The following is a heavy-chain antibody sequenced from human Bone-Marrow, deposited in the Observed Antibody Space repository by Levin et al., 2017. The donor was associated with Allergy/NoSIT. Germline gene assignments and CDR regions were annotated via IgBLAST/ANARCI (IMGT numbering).Heavy chain of an antibody. J-gene: IGHJ6*03. CDR3: AREDDFWSGYPQYYYYYYMDV. CDR1: GFTFSSYA. Sequence: GGSLRLSCAASGFTFSSYAMHWVRQAPGKGLEWVAVISYDGSNKYYADSVKGRFTISRDNSKNTLYLQMNSLRAEDTAVYYCAREDDFWSGYPQYYYYYYMDVWGKGTTVTVSS. CDR2: ISYDGSNK. D-gene: IGHD3-3*01. V-gene: IGHV3-30-3*01.